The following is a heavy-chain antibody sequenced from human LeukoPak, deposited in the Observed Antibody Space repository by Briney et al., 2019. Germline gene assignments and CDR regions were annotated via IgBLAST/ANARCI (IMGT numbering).Heavy chain of an antibody. CDR2: ISHSGST. CDR3: ARGGVRSSSWYRY. CDR1: GGSFSGYY. V-gene: IGHV4-34*01. J-gene: IGHJ4*02. D-gene: IGHD6-13*01. Sequence: PSETLSLTCAVYGGSFSGYYWSWIRQPPGKGLEWIGEISHSGSTNYNPSLKSRVTISVDTSKNQFSLKLSSVTAADTAVYYCARGGVRSSSWYRYWGQGTLVTVSS.